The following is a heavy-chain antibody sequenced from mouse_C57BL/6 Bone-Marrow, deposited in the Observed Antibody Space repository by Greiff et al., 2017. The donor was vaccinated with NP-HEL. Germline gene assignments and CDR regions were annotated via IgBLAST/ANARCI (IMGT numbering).Heavy chain of an antibody. CDR2: ISGGGGNT. Sequence: DVMLVESGGGLVKPGGSLKLSCAASGFTFSSYTMSWVRQTPEKRLEWVATISGGGGNTYYPDSVKGRFTISRDNAKNTLYLQMSSLRSEDTALYYCARPFITTVVAEYYAMDYWGQGTSVTVSS. CDR3: ARPFITTVVAEYYAMDY. D-gene: IGHD1-1*01. CDR1: GFTFSSYT. V-gene: IGHV5-9*01. J-gene: IGHJ4*01.